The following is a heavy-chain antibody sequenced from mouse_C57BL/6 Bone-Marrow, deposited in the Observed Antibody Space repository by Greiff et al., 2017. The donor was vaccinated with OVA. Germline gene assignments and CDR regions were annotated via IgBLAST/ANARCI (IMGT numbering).Heavy chain of an antibody. CDR3: TTPYYGSSPFDY. V-gene: IGHV14-4*01. J-gene: IGHJ2*01. Sequence: EVQLQQSGAELVRPGASVKLSCTASGFNIKDDYMHWVKQRPEQGLEWIGWIDPENGDTEYASKFQGKATITADTSSNTAYLQLSSLTSEDTAVYYCTTPYYGSSPFDYWGQGTTLTVSS. D-gene: IGHD1-1*01. CDR2: IDPENGDT. CDR1: GFNIKDDY.